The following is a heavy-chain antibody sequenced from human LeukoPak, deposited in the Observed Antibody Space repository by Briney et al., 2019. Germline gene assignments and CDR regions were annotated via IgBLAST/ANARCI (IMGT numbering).Heavy chain of an antibody. D-gene: IGHD3-22*01. V-gene: IGHV1-69*02. CDR3: ARTHDSSGYYYAGGLDY. CDR1: GGTFSSYT. J-gene: IGHJ4*02. Sequence: SVKVSCKASGGTFSSYTISWVRQAPGQGLEWMGRIIPILGIANYAQKFQGRVTITADKSTSTAYMELSSLRSEDTAVYCCARTHDSSGYYYAGGLDYWGQGTLVTVSS. CDR2: IIPILGIA.